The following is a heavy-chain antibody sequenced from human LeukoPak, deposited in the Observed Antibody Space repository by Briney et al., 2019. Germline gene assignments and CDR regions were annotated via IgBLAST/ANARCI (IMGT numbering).Heavy chain of an antibody. CDR2: MWYNGVTK. CDR3: ARYNSGRGDY. J-gene: IGHJ4*02. D-gene: IGHD1-14*01. CDR1: GFIFGGYG. V-gene: IGHV3-33*01. Sequence: GGSLRLSCVASGFIFGGYGIQWVRQAPGKGLEWVAIMWYNGVTKYYADSVRGRFTVSRDNSKNLAWLQMDSLRVEHTAVYYCARYNSGRGDYWGQGTLVTVSS.